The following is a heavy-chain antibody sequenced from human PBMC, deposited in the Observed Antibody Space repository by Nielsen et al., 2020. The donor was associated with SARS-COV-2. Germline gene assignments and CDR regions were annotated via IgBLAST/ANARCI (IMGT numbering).Heavy chain of an antibody. Sequence: GSLSLSCAASGFSFRDYAIHWVRQAPGKGLEWVAVISYDGSEKYYGDSVKGRLTISRDNSKSTLYLQMNGLRAEDTAIYYCACAYGYGCDTFDIWGQGTVVTVSS. J-gene: IGHJ3*02. CDR1: GFSFRDYA. D-gene: IGHD5-18*01. CDR3: ACAYGYGCDTFDI. V-gene: IGHV3-30*04. CDR2: ISYDGSEK.